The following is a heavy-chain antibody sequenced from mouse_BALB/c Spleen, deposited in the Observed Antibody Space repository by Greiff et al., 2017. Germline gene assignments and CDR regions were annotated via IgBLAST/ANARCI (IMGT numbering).Heavy chain of an antibody. V-gene: IGHV5-6*01. J-gene: IGHJ2*01. Sequence: EVKLVESGGDLVKPGGSLTLSCAASGFTFSSYGMSWVRQTPDKRLEWVATISSGGSYTYYPDSVKGRFTISRDNAKNTLYLQMSSLKSEDTDMYDCARPSISAVVPDYWGQGTTLTVSS. CDR1: GFTFSSYG. D-gene: IGHD1-1*01. CDR3: ARPSISAVVPDY. CDR2: ISSGGSYT.